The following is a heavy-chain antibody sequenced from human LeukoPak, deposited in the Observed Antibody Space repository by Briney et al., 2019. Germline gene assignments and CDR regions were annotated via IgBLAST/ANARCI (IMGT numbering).Heavy chain of an antibody. V-gene: IGHV3-30*18. J-gene: IGHJ4*02. CDR1: GFTFSSYG. Sequence: PGGSLRPSCAASGFTFSSYGMHWVRQAPGKGLEWVAVISYDGSNKYYADSVKGRFTISRDNSKNTLYLQMNSLRAEDTAVYYCAKGYYDSSLWGQGTLVTVSS. CDR2: ISYDGSNK. CDR3: AKGYYDSSL. D-gene: IGHD3-22*01.